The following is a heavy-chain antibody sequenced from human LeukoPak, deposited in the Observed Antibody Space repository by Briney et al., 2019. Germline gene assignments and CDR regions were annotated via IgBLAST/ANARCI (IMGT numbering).Heavy chain of an antibody. Sequence: SETLSLTCTVSGGSISSYYWSWIRQPPGKGLGWIGYIYYSGSTNYNPSLKSRVTISVDTSKNQFSLKLSSVTAADTAVYYCARDRRRWLQLGYWYFDLWGRGTLVTVSS. CDR2: IYYSGST. CDR1: GGSISSYY. V-gene: IGHV4-59*01. J-gene: IGHJ2*01. D-gene: IGHD5-24*01. CDR3: ARDRRRWLQLGYWYFDL.